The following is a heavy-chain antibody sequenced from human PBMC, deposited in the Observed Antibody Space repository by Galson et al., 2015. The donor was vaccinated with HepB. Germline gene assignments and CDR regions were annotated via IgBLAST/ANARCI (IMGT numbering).Heavy chain of an antibody. Sequence: SLRLSCAASGFTVSFNYMSWVRQAPGKGLEWVSGVCSGGSAYYADPVKGRITISRDNSKNTLYIQTNSLRAEDTAVYYCASTRSSWYPYFDYWGQGTLVTVSS. CDR3: ASTRSSWYPYFDY. J-gene: IGHJ4*02. V-gene: IGHV3-66*02. D-gene: IGHD6-13*01. CDR2: VCSGGSA. CDR1: GFTVSFNY.